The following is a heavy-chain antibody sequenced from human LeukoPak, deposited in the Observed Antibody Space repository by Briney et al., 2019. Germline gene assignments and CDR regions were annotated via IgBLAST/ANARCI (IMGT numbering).Heavy chain of an antibody. D-gene: IGHD1-1*01. CDR3: ARDGKSFTYYYYYYMDV. J-gene: IGHJ6*03. CDR2: ISSSSSYI. Sequence: GGSLRLSCAASGFTFSSYSMNWVRQAPGKGLEWVSSISSSSSYIYYADSVKGRFTISRDNAKNSLYLQMNSLRAEDTAVYYCARDGKSFTYYYYYYMDVWGKGTTVTVSS. V-gene: IGHV3-21*01. CDR1: GFTFSSYS.